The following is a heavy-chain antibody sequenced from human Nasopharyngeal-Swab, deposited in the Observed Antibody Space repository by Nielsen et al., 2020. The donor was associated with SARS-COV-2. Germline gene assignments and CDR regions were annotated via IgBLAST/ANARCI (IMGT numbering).Heavy chain of an antibody. CDR2: ISAYNGNT. J-gene: IGHJ6*03. Sequence: WVRQAPGQGLEWMGWISAYNGNTNYAQKLQGRVTMTTDTSTSTAYMELRSLRSDDTAVYYCARGIAAAKHYYYYTDVWGKGTTVTVSS. D-gene: IGHD6-13*01. V-gene: IGHV1-18*01. CDR3: ARGIAAAKHYYYYTDV.